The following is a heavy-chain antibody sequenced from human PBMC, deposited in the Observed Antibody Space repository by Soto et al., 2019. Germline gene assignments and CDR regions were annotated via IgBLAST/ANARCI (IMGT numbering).Heavy chain of an antibody. CDR1: GGTFSSYT. J-gene: IGHJ4*02. Sequence: QVQLVQSGAEVKKPGSSVKVSCKASGGTFSSYTISWVRQAPGQGLEWMGRIIPILGIANYAQKFQGRVTITADKSTSTAYMELSSLRSEDTAVYCCARVSLGGSASLWGQGTLVTVSS. CDR3: ARVSLGGSASL. V-gene: IGHV1-69*02. CDR2: IIPILGIA. D-gene: IGHD3-10*01.